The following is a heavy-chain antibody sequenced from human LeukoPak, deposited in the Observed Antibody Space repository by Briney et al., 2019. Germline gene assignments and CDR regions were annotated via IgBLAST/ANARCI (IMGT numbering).Heavy chain of an antibody. CDR3: ARERGSSGWYAPSYDY. Sequence: GGALRLSFAASGFTFSSFGMHWGRPAPGKGVGGGTFLRYDGSNKYYVDSVKGRFTISRDNAKNSLYLQMNSLRAEDTAVYYCARERGSSGWYAPSYDYWGQGALVTVSS. V-gene: IGHV3-30*02. CDR1: GFTFSSFG. D-gene: IGHD6-19*01. J-gene: IGHJ4*02. CDR2: LRYDGSNK.